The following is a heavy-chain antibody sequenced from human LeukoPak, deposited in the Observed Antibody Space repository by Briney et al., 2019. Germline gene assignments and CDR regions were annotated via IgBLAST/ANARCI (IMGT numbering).Heavy chain of an antibody. J-gene: IGHJ4*02. CDR2: IWYDGSNK. CDR1: GFTFSSYD. V-gene: IGHV3-33*06. D-gene: IGHD4-23*01. CDR3: AKLIDYGGKVIDY. Sequence: GGSLRLSCAASGFTFSSYDMHWVRQAPGKGLEWVAVIWYDGSNKYYADSVKGRFTISRDNSKNTLYLQMNSLRAEDTAVYYCAKLIDYGGKVIDYWGQGTLVTVSS.